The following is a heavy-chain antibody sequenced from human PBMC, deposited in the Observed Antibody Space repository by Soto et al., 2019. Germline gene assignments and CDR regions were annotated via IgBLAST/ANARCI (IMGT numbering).Heavy chain of an antibody. CDR3: ASQPKDIVVVPAAGHYYYYGMDV. J-gene: IGHJ6*02. V-gene: IGHV1-69*02. CDR2: IIPILGIA. Sequence: QVQLVQSGAEVKKPGSSVKVSCKASGGTFSSYTISWVRQAPGQGLEWMGRIIPILGIANYAQKFQGRVTITADKSTSTAYMELSSLRSEDTAVYYCASQPKDIVVVPAAGHYYYYGMDVWGLGTTVTVSS. D-gene: IGHD2-2*01. CDR1: GGTFSSYT.